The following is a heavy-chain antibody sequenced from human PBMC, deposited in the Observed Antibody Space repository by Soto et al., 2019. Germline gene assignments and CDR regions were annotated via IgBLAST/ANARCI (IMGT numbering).Heavy chain of an antibody. CDR1: GFTFSSYS. Sequence: PGGSLRLSCAASGFTFSSYSMNWVRQAPGKGLEWVSSISSSSSYIYHADSVKGRFTISRDNAKNSLYLQMNSLRAEGTAVYYCARADRITIFGVVISPTYYYYGMDVWGQGTTVTVSS. J-gene: IGHJ6*02. CDR2: ISSSSSYI. CDR3: ARADRITIFGVVISPTYYYYGMDV. D-gene: IGHD3-3*01. V-gene: IGHV3-21*01.